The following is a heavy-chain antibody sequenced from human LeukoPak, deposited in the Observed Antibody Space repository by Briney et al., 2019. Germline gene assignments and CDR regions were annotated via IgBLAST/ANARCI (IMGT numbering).Heavy chain of an antibody. V-gene: IGHV1-8*01. D-gene: IGHD4-23*01. CDR3: ATTVVTRNAFDI. CDR1: GYTFTSYD. J-gene: IGHJ3*02. Sequence: ASVKVSCKASGYTFTSYDINWVRQATGQGLEWMGWMNPNSGNTGYAQKFQGRVTITRDTSASTAYMELSSLRSEDTAVYYCATTVVTRNAFDIWGQGTMVTVSS. CDR2: MNPNSGNT.